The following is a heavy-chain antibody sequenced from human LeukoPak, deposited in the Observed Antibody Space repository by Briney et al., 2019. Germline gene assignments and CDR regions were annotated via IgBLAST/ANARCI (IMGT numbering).Heavy chain of an antibody. Sequence: PGGSLRLSCAASGFTFSSYGMHWVRQAPGKGLEWVAVISDDGSNKYYVDSVKGRFTISRDNSKNTLYPQMNSLRAEDTAVYYCANSPTYCSSTSCYINYWGQGTLVTVSS. CDR3: ANSPTYCSSTSCYINY. J-gene: IGHJ4*02. D-gene: IGHD2-2*02. V-gene: IGHV3-30*18. CDR1: GFTFSSYG. CDR2: ISDDGSNK.